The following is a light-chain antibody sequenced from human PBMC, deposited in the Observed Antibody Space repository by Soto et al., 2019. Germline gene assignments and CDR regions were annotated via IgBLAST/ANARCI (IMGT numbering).Light chain of an antibody. V-gene: IGKV1-5*01. Sequence: DIQMTQSPSTLSASVGDRATITCRASQSVGDSLAWYQQKPGQAPYLLISDVSRLARGVPSRFSGSGSGTEFTLTSSSLQPDDFATYYCQHYNSYSEAFGQGTKVDIK. CDR3: QHYNSYSEA. J-gene: IGKJ1*01. CDR2: DVS. CDR1: QSVGDS.